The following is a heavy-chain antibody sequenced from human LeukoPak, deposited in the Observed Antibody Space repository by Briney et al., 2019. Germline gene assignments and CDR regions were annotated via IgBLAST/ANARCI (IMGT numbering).Heavy chain of an antibody. V-gene: IGHV3-11*04. CDR2: ISDSGSSL. D-gene: IGHD5-12*01. Sequence: GGSLRLSCVASGFTFSDYYMSWIRQAPGKGLEWVSYISDSGSSLHYADSVKGRFTISRDNSKNTLYLQMNSLRAEDTAVYYCAKAASSGYALGGWYYYYMDVWGKGTTVTVSS. J-gene: IGHJ6*03. CDR3: AKAASSGYALGGWYYYYMDV. CDR1: GFTFSDYY.